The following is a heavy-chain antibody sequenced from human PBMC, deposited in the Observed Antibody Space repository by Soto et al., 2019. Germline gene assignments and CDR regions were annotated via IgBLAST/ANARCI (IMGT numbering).Heavy chain of an antibody. CDR1: GGSISSSSYY. D-gene: IGHD2-15*01. V-gene: IGHV4-39*01. CDR2: IYYSGST. J-gene: IGHJ5*02. Sequence: LVTLSLPCTVVGGSISSSSYYWGWIRQPPGKGLEWIGSIYYSGSTYYNPSLKSRVTISADTSKNQFSLKLSSVTAADTAVYYCARMVEIGWFDPWGRGTLVTVSS. CDR3: ARMVEIGWFDP.